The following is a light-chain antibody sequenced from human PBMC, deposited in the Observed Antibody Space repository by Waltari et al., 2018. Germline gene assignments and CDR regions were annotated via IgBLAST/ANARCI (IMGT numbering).Light chain of an antibody. CDR3: TSYTTSFTVV. V-gene: IGLV2-14*03. J-gene: IGLJ2*01. Sequence: QSALTQPASVPGSPGQSITISCTGTSSDIGGYNYVSWFQQHPGKAPKLIIYGVNNRPSGFSNRFSDSKSGNTASLTISGLQAEDESHYYCTSYTTSFTVVFGGGTKLTVL. CDR2: GVN. CDR1: SSDIGGYNY.